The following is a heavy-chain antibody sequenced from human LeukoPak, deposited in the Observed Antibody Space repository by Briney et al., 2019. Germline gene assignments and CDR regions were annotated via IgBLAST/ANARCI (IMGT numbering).Heavy chain of an antibody. D-gene: IGHD1-26*01. CDR3: ARLFESGSYDIDY. Sequence: EASVKVSCKASGFTFTSYGITWVRQAPGQGLEWMGRISTYNGNTNYAQKLQGRVTMSTDTSTRTAYMELRSLRSDDTAVYYCARLFESGSYDIDYWGQGTLVTVSS. CDR2: ISTYNGNT. CDR1: GFTFTSYG. V-gene: IGHV1-18*01. J-gene: IGHJ4*02.